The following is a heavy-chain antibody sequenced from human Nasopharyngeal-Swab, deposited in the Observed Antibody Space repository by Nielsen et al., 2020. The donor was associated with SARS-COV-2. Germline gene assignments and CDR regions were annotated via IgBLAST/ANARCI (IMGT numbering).Heavy chain of an antibody. CDR1: GYTFTGYY. CDR3: ARASNPDYDFWSGVVSVYYYYYGMDV. Sequence: ASVKVSCKASGYTFTGYYMHWVRQAPGQGLEWMGRINPNSGGTNYAQKFQGRVTMTRDTSISTAYMELSRLRSDDTAVYYCARASNPDYDFWSGVVSVYYYYYGMDVWGQGTTVTVSS. CDR2: INPNSGGT. D-gene: IGHD3-3*01. V-gene: IGHV1-2*06. J-gene: IGHJ6*02.